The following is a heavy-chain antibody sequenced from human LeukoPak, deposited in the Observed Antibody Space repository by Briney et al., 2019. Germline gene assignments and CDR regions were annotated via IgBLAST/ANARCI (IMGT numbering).Heavy chain of an antibody. CDR1: GFTFSRYS. Sequence: GGSLRLFCVASGFTFSRYSMNWVRQAPGKGLEWVSSISSSSSYIFYADSVKGRFTISRDNAKNSLYVQMNSLRVGDAALYYCTRDMQGSRLYLVGSQNYWGQGTLVTVSS. CDR3: TRDMQGSRLYLVGSQNY. CDR2: ISSSSSYI. V-gene: IGHV3-21*01. D-gene: IGHD1-26*01. J-gene: IGHJ4*02.